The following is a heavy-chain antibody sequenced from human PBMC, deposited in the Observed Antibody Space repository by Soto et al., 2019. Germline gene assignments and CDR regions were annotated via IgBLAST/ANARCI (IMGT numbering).Heavy chain of an antibody. V-gene: IGHV3-23*01. CDR3: AKADHPWIQLWLDAFDI. D-gene: IGHD5-18*01. CDR1: GFTFSSYA. J-gene: IGHJ3*02. CDR2: ISGSGGST. Sequence: EVQLLESGGGLVQPGGSLRLSCAASGFTFSSYAMSWVRQAPGKGLEWVSAISGSGGSTYYADSVKGRFTISRDNSKNTLYLQMNSLRAEDTAVYYCAKADHPWIQLWLDAFDIWGQGTMVTVSS.